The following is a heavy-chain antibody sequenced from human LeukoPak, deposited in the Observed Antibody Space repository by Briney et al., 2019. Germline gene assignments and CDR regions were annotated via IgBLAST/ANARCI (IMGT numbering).Heavy chain of an antibody. Sequence: PSETLSLTCAVYGGSFSGYYLSWIRQPPGKGLEWIGEINHSGSTNYNPSLKSRVTISVDTSKNQFSLKLSSVTAADTAVYYCARSGWYYYYYGMDVWGQGTTVTVSS. J-gene: IGHJ6*02. D-gene: IGHD6-19*01. CDR3: ARSGWYYYYYGMDV. CDR1: GGSFSGYY. CDR2: INHSGST. V-gene: IGHV4-34*01.